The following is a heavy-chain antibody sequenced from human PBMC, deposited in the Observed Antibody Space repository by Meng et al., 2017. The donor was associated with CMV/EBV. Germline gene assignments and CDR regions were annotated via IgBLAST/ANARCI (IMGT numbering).Heavy chain of an antibody. CDR1: GYSFTSYW. J-gene: IGHJ4*02. D-gene: IGHD3-22*01. CDR2: IYPGDSDT. V-gene: IGHV5-51*01. CDR3: ARYPCGIYDSSGYSYYFDN. Sequence: KVSCKGSGYSFTSYWIGWVRQMPGKGLEWMGIIYPGDSDTRYSPSFQGQVTISADKSISTAYLQWGSLQASDTAMYYCARYPCGIYDSSGYSYYFDNWGQGTLVTVSS.